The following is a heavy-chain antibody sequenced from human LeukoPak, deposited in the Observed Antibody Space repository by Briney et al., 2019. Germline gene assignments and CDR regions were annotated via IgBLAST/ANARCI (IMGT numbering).Heavy chain of an antibody. D-gene: IGHD6-19*01. CDR3: AKDARRSSGWYLFDH. V-gene: IGHV3-23*01. Sequence: GGSLRLSCAASGFTFSTLAMGWVRQAPGKGLEWVSVISDSGGTTYYADSVKGRFTISRDNSRNTLYLQMNSLRVEDTAVYYCAKDARRSSGWYLFDHWGQGTLVTVSS. J-gene: IGHJ4*02. CDR2: ISDSGGTT. CDR1: GFTFSTLA.